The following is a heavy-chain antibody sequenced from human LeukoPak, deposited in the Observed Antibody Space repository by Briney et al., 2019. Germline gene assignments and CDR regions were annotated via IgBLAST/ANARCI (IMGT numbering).Heavy chain of an antibody. CDR3: ARNGESGDGGYYFDY. CDR1: GGTFSSYA. J-gene: IGHJ4*02. D-gene: IGHD7-27*01. Sequence: SVKVSCKASGGTFSSYAISWVRQAPGQGLEWMGGIIPIFGTANYAQKFQGGVTITADESTSTAYMELSSLRSEDTAVYYCARNGESGDGGYYFDYWGQGTLVTVSS. CDR2: IIPIFGTA. V-gene: IGHV1-69*13.